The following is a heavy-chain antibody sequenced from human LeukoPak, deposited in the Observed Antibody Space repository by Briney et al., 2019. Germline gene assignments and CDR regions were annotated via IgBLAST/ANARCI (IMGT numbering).Heavy chain of an antibody. J-gene: IGHJ4*02. CDR2: TYYRSKWYN. CDR3: VRVHYGDYSRHFDF. CDR1: GDSVSSNSAA. Sequence: SQTLSLTCAISGDSVSSNSAAWNWIRQSPSRGLEWLGRTYYRSKWYNDYAVSVKSRITINPDTSKNQFSLQLNSVTAADTAVYYCVRVHYGDYSRHFDFWGRGTLVTVSS. V-gene: IGHV6-1*01. D-gene: IGHD4-17*01.